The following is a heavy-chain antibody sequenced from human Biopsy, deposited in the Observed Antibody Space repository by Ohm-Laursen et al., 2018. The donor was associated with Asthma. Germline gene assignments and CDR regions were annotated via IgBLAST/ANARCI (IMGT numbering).Heavy chain of an antibody. CDR1: GFGFRSYA. CDR3: GIVVAANPFQGDC. CDR2: ISYVGSIT. V-gene: IGHV3-30*03. D-gene: IGHD2-15*01. J-gene: IGHJ4*02. Sequence: SLRLSCTASGFGFRSYAMNWVRKAPGKGLEWVAVISYVGSITHYADSVKGRFTISRDNSKNTVYLYICSLRIEDTAVFYCGIVVAANPFQGDCWGQGTLVTVSS.